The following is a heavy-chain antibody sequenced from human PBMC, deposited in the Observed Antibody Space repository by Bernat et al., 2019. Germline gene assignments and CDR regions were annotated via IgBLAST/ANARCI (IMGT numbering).Heavy chain of an antibody. Sequence: QVQLQQWGAGLLQPSETLSLTCAVHGGSFTGYYWTWIRQSPGKGLEWIAEIVHSGRTNYSPSLNSRVTLIVDTAKNQFSLRLRSVGVADTAVYYCARGSVLAGDASFDYWGQGTLVTVSS. J-gene: IGHJ4*02. CDR1: GGSFTGYY. CDR3: ARGSVLAGDASFDY. D-gene: IGHD1-26*01. V-gene: IGHV4-34*01. CDR2: IVHSGRT.